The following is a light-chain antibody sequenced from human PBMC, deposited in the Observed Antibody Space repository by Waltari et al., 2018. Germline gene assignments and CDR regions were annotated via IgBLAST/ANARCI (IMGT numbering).Light chain of an antibody. CDR2: KAS. Sequence: DIQMTQSPSTLSASVGDRVTITCRASQSISSWLAGEKHKPGKAPKLLIYKASSLESGVPSRFSGSGSGTEFTLTISSLQPDDFATYYCQQYNSYSWTFGQGTNVEIK. CDR3: QQYNSYSWT. V-gene: IGKV1-5*03. J-gene: IGKJ1*01. CDR1: QSISSW.